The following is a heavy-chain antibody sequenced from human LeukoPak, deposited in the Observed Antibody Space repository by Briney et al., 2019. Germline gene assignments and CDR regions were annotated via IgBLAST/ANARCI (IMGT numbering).Heavy chain of an antibody. D-gene: IGHD3-10*01. J-gene: IGHJ1*01. CDR2: IYSGGST. CDR3: ATQGGSGSSKYFQH. Sequence: PGGSLRLSCAASGFTVSSSYMSWVRQAPGKGLEWVSVIYSGGSTYYADSVKGRFTISRDNSKNTLYLQMNSLRAEDTAVYYCATQGGSGSSKYFQHWGQGTLVTVSS. CDR1: GFTVSSSY. V-gene: IGHV3-53*01.